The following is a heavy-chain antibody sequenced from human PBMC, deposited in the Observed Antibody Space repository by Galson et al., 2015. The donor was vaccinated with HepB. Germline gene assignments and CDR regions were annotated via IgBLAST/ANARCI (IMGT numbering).Heavy chain of an antibody. CDR3: ARTGYYDSSGYYYGSWFDP. Sequence: CAISGDSVSSNSAAWNWIRQSPSRGLEWLGRTYYRSKWYNDYAVSVKSRITINPDTSKNQSSLQLNSVTPEDTAVYYCARTGYYDSSGYYYGSWFDPWGQGTLVTVSS. D-gene: IGHD3-22*01. CDR2: TYYRSKWYN. J-gene: IGHJ5*02. V-gene: IGHV6-1*01. CDR1: GDSVSSNSAA.